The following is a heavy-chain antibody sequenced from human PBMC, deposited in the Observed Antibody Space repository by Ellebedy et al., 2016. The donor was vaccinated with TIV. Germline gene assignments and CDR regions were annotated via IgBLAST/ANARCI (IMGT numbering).Heavy chain of an antibody. CDR1: GFTFSSDW. V-gene: IGHV3-7*01. CDR2: IKQDGSEK. CDR3: AGIADVRFDP. Sequence: PGRSLRLSCAASGFTFSSDWMSWVRQAPGKGLEWVANIKQDGSEKYYLDSVKGRFTISRDNAKNSLYLQMSSLRAEDTAVYYCAGIADVRFDPWGQGTLVSVSS. J-gene: IGHJ5*02. D-gene: IGHD3-10*02.